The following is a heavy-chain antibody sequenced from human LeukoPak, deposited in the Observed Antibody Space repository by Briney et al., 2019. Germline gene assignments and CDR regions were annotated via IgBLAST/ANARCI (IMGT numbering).Heavy chain of an antibody. CDR1: GYTFTSYG. Sequence: EASVKVSCKASGYTFTSYGISWVRQAPGQGLEWMGWISAYNGNTNYAQKLQGRVTMTTDTSTSTAYVELMSLRSDDTAVYYCARGAAAHPPLDYWGQGTLVTVSS. V-gene: IGHV1-18*01. J-gene: IGHJ4*02. D-gene: IGHD2-2*01. CDR2: ISAYNGNT. CDR3: ARGAAAHPPLDY.